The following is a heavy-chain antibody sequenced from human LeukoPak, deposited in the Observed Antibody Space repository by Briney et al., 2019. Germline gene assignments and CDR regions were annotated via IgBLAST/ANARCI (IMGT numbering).Heavy chain of an antibody. D-gene: IGHD5-24*01. Sequence: RGSLRLSCAASGFAFSDHYMSWIRRAPGRGLEWVSFISNSGSALYYTESVKGRFTISRDKARQSLYLQMDSLRAEDTAVYYCVRAPDGSSKVDFWGQGTLVTVSS. CDR3: VRAPDGSSKVDF. CDR2: ISNSGSAL. J-gene: IGHJ4*02. V-gene: IGHV3-11*04. CDR1: GFAFSDHY.